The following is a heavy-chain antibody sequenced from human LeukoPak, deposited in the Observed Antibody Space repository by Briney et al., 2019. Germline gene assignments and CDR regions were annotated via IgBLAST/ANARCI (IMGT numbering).Heavy chain of an antibody. CDR3: ARDESSWGFHYYYFDY. J-gene: IGHJ4*02. CDR1: GGSISSYY. CDR2: IYHSGST. Sequence: SETLSLTCTVSGGSISSYYWSWIRQPPGKGLEWIGYIYHSGSTYYNPSLKSRVTISVDTSKNQFSLKLSSVTAADTAVYYCARDESSWGFHYYYFDYWGQGTLVTVSS. D-gene: IGHD6-13*01. V-gene: IGHV4-59*12.